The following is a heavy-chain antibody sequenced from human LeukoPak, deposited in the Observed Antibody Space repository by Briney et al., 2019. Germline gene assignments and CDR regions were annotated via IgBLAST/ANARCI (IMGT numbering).Heavy chain of an antibody. J-gene: IGHJ3*01. Sequence: ASVKVSCKSSGYAFIGYYIHWVRQAPGQGLEWMGWINPNSGVTDSGQEFQGRVTMTRDTSINTAYIELRRLRSGDTAVYFCAITYTSGTGDAFDVWGQGTMVTVSS. V-gene: IGHV1-2*02. CDR2: INPNSGVT. D-gene: IGHD6-19*01. CDR3: AITYTSGTGDAFDV. CDR1: GYAFIGYY.